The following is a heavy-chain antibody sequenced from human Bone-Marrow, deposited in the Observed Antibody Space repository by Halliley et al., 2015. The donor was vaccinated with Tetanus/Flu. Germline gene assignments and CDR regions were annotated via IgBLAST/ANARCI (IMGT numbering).Heavy chain of an antibody. CDR3: ARALGDLSSLVGFDY. CDR1: GYNFSNYW. CDR2: IFPDDSDT. J-gene: IGHJ4*02. D-gene: IGHD3-16*02. V-gene: IGHV5-51*03. Sequence: EVQLVQSGAEVKKPGESLKISCKVSGYNFSNYWIGWVRQMPGKGLAWMGIIFPDDSDTRYSPSFQGPVTMSVDKSISTAYLQWSSLKASDPAIYYCARALGDLSSLVGFDYWGQGTLVTVSS.